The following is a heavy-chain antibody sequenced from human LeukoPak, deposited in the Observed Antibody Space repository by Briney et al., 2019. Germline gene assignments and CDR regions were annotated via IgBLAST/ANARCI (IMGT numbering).Heavy chain of an antibody. CDR3: ARSEGTYYFDY. CDR2: VYTSGST. Sequence: KSSETLSLTCTVSGGSISSGSYYWSWIRQPAGKGLEWIGRVYTSGSTNYNPSLKSRVTISVDTSKNQFSLKLSSVTAADTAVYYCARSEGTYYFDYWGQGTLVTVSS. V-gene: IGHV4-61*02. D-gene: IGHD1/OR15-1a*01. CDR1: GGSISSGSYY. J-gene: IGHJ4*02.